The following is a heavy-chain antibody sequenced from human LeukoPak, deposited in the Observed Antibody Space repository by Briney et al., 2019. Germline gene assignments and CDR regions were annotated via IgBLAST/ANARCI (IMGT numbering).Heavy chain of an antibody. J-gene: IGHJ5*02. V-gene: IGHV3-53*01. Sequence: GGSLRLSCAASGFTVSSNYMSWVRQAPGKGLEWVSVIYSGGSTYYADSVKGRFTISRDNSKNTLYLQMNSLRAEDTAVYYCARVLSGSGARREFDPWGQGTLVTVSS. CDR1: GFTVSSNY. CDR3: ARVLSGSGARREFDP. CDR2: IYSGGST. D-gene: IGHD1-26*01.